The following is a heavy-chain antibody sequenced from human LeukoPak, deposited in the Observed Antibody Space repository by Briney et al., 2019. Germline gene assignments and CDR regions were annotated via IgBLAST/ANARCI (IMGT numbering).Heavy chain of an antibody. V-gene: IGHV3-23*01. J-gene: IGHJ4*02. CDR2: VSNGGDHK. D-gene: IGHD5-12*01. CDR1: GITFNNFG. Sequence: GGSLRLSCAASGITFNNFGMRWVRQAPGKGLEWVSSVSNGGDHKFYADSVRGRFTISRDNSKNTLYLQMDSLRAEDTAVYYCAKVISSYSSFDSYWGQGTLVTVSS. CDR3: AKVISSYSSFDSY.